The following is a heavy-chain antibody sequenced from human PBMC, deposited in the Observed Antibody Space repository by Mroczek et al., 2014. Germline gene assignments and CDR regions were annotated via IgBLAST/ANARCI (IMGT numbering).Heavy chain of an antibody. CDR1: GGSISSGGYS. V-gene: IGHV4-30-2*01. D-gene: IGHD6-13*01. CDR2: IYHSGST. Sequence: QVQLQESGSGLVKPSQTLSLTCAVSGGSISSGGYSWSWIRQPPGKGLEWIGYIYHSGSTYYNPSLKSRVTISVDRSKNQFSLKLSSVTAADTAVYYCARGRGSSSWIDYWGQGTLVTVSS. CDR3: ARGRGSSSWIDY. J-gene: IGHJ4*02.